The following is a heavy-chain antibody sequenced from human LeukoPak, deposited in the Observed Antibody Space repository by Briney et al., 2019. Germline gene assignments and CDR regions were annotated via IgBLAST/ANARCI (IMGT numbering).Heavy chain of an antibody. D-gene: IGHD6-19*01. Sequence: GGSLRLSCAASGFSFSSYNMNWVRHSPTKGLEWVASIDTTSEYIFYTDSLKGRFTISRDNAKNSLYLQMNNLRVEDTAVYYCARADRDSDWYIDDCWGQGTLVTVSS. J-gene: IGHJ4*02. V-gene: IGHV3-21*06. CDR2: IDTTSEYI. CDR3: ARADRDSDWYIDDC. CDR1: GFSFSSYN.